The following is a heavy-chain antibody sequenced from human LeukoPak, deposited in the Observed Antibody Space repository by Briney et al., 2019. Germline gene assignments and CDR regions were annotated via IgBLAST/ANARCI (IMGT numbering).Heavy chain of an antibody. V-gene: IGHV1-2*02. CDR3: AREGDSSSWYFSDAFDI. Sequence: ASVKVSCKASGYTFTGYYMHWVRQAPGQGLEWMGWINPNSGGTNYAQKFQGRVTMTRDTSISTDYMELSRVRSEDTAVYYCAREGDSSSWYFSDAFDIWGQGTMVTVSS. D-gene: IGHD6-13*01. CDR2: INPNSGGT. CDR1: GYTFTGYY. J-gene: IGHJ3*02.